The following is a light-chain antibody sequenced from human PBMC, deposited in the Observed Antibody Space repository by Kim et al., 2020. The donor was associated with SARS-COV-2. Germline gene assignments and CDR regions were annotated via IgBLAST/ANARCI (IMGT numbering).Light chain of an antibody. J-gene: IGLJ1*01. V-gene: IGLV2-14*03. CDR1: SSDVGGYKY. CDR3: SSYTSSSTYYV. CDR2: DVS. Sequence: QSIPISCTGTSSDVGGYKYVSWYQQHPGKAPTVMIYDVSNRPSGVSNRFSASKSGNTASLTISGLQAEDEADYYCSSYTSSSTYYVFGTGTKVTVL.